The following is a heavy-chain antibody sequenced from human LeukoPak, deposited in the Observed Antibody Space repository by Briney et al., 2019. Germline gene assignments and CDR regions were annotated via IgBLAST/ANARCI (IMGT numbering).Heavy chain of an antibody. CDR1: GYTFTGYY. CDR2: INPNSGGT. Sequence: ASVKVSCKASGYTFTGYYMHWVRQAPGQGLEWMGWINPNSGGTNYAQKFQGRVTMTRDTSISTAYMELSRLRSDDTAVYYCARGLGMGHDSSGSDWFDSWGQGTLVTVSS. CDR3: ARGLGMGHDSSGSDWFDS. D-gene: IGHD3-22*01. V-gene: IGHV1-2*02. J-gene: IGHJ5*01.